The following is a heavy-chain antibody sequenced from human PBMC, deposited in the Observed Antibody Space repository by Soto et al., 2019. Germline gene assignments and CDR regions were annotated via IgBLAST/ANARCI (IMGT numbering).Heavy chain of an antibody. D-gene: IGHD3-16*01. CDR2: INPNGNNT. V-gene: IGHV1-46*01. J-gene: IGHJ4*02. CDR1: GHTFTTYY. CDR3: ARVTRTFSFFDY. Sequence: ASVKVSCKASGHTFTTYYIDWVRQAPGQGLEWMGIINPNGNNTSYAQKFKGRVTMTRDTSTSTLYMELRSLRFDDTAVYYCARVTRTFSFFDYWGQGTLVTVS.